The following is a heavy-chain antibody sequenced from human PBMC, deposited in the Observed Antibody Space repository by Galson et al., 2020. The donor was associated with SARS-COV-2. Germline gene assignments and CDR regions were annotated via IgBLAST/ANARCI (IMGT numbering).Heavy chain of an antibody. Sequence: ASVKVSCKVSGYTLTELSMHWVRQAPGKGLEWMGGFDPEDGETIYAQKFQGRVTMTEDTSTDTAYMELSSLRSEDTAVYYCATDPPTTVTTDFDYWGQGTLVTVSS. CDR2: FDPEDGET. D-gene: IGHD4-17*01. CDR1: GYTLTELS. V-gene: IGHV1-24*01. CDR3: ATDPPTTVTTDFDY. J-gene: IGHJ4*02.